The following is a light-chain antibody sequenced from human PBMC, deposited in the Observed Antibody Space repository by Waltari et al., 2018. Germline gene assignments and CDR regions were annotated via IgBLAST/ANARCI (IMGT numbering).Light chain of an antibody. CDR2: GVN. J-gene: IGLJ2*01. Sequence: QSVLTQPPSVSGAPGQRVTLSCPGSGSNTGAYDVHWYQHRPGKAPTPLIYGVNNRPSGVPDRFFGSKSGTSASLAITSLRAEDEGVYYCQSYDTSLSVVFGGGTKLTVL. V-gene: IGLV1-40*01. CDR3: QSYDTSLSVV. CDR1: GSNTGAYD.